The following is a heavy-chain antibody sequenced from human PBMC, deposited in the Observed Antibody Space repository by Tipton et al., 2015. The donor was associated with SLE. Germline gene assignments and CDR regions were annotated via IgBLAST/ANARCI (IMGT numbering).Heavy chain of an antibody. D-gene: IGHD2-2*01. CDR3: ARGGIVDCSSTSCPGWFDP. V-gene: IGHV4-34*01. J-gene: IGHJ5*02. Sequence: TLSLTCAVYGGSFSGYYWSWIRQPPGKGLEWIGEINHSGSTNYNPSHKSRVTISVDTSKNQFSLKLSSVTAADTAVYYCARGGIVDCSSTSCPGWFDPWGQGTLVTVSS. CDR2: INHSGST. CDR1: GGSFSGYY.